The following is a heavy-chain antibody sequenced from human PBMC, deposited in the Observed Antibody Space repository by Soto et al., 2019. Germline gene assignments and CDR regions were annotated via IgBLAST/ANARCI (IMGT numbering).Heavy chain of an antibody. J-gene: IGHJ4*02. CDR3: ARRGSGSYYDY. CDR2: ISGSGGST. CDR1: GFTFSSYA. V-gene: IGHV3-23*01. Sequence: EVQLLESGGGLVQPGGSLRLSCAASGFTFSSYAMRWVRQAPGEGLEWVSAISGSGGSTYYADSVKGRFTISRDHSKNTLYRQMNSLRAEDPAVYYCARRGSGSYYDYGGQGTLVTVPS. D-gene: IGHD1-26*01.